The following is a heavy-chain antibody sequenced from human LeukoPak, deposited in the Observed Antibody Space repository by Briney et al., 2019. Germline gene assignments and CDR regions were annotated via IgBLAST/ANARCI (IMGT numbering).Heavy chain of an antibody. CDR3: ARSTIFGVPDY. CDR1: GYSISSGYY. Sequence: NPSETLSLTCTVSGYSISSGYYWGWIRQPPGKGLEWIGSIYHSGSTYYSPSLKSRVTISVDTSKNQFSLKLSSVTAADTAVYYCARSTIFGVPDYWGQGTLVTVSS. V-gene: IGHV4-38-2*02. D-gene: IGHD3-3*01. CDR2: IYHSGST. J-gene: IGHJ4*02.